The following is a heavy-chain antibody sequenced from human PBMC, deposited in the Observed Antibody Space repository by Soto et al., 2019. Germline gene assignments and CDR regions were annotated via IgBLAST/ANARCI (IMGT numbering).Heavy chain of an antibody. J-gene: IGHJ6*02. CDR1: GGSISSYY. Sequence: SETLSLTCTVSGGSISSYYWSWIRQSPGKGLEWIGYIYYSGSTKYNPSLKSRVTISVDTSKNQFSLKLSSVTAADTAVYYCAKNTYYYYYGMDVWGQGTTVTVS. CDR2: IYYSGST. CDR3: AKNTYYYYYGMDV. V-gene: IGHV4-59*01.